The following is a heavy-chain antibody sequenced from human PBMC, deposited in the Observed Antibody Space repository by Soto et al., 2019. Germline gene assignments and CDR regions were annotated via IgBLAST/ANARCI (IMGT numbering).Heavy chain of an antibody. V-gene: IGHV2-5*02. Sequence: QITLKESGPTLVKPTQTLTLTCTFSGFSLSTSGVGVGWIRQPPGKALEWLALIYWDDDKRYSPSLKSRLTITKDTSKKQVVLTMTNMDPVDTATNYCAHRPYYYDSSAPGDAVDIWGQGTMVTVSS. CDR1: GFSLSTSGVG. CDR3: AHRPYYYDSSAPGDAVDI. CDR2: IYWDDDK. D-gene: IGHD3-22*01. J-gene: IGHJ3*02.